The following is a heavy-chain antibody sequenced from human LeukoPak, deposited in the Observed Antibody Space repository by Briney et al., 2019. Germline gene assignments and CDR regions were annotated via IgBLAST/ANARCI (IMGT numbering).Heavy chain of an antibody. CDR3: ARVLVYYGSGSYPWNYGMDV. J-gene: IGHJ6*02. Sequence: GGSLRLSCAASGFTFSSYGMHWVRQAPGKGLEWVAVIWYDGSNKYYADSVKGRFTISRDNSKNTLYLQMNSLRAEDTAVYYCARVLVYYGSGSYPWNYGMDVWGQGTTVTVSS. CDR1: GFTFSSYG. CDR2: IWYDGSNK. D-gene: IGHD3-10*01. V-gene: IGHV3-33*01.